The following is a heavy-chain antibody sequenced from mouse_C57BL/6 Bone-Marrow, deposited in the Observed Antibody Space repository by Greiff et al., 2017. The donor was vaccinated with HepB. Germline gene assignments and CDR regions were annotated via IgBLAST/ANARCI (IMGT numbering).Heavy chain of an antibody. Sequence: VQLQQSGPELVKPGASVKISCKASGYAFSSSWMNWVKPRPGKGLEWIGRIYPGDGDTNYNGKFKGKATLTADKSSSTAYMQLSSLTSEDSAVYFCARTYDYDYWGQGTTLTVSS. D-gene: IGHD2-4*01. CDR1: GYAFSSSW. CDR2: IYPGDGDT. V-gene: IGHV1-82*01. J-gene: IGHJ2*01. CDR3: ARTYDYDY.